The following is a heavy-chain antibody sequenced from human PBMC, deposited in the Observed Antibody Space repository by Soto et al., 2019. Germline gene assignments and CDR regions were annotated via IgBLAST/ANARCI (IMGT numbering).Heavy chain of an antibody. J-gene: IGHJ6*02. CDR3: AKDTQLRNCSGGSCSTMELYYYYGMDV. D-gene: IGHD2-15*01. Sequence: GGSLRLSCAASGFTFSSYAMSWVRQAPGTGLEWVSAIGGSGGSTYYADSVEGRFTISRDNSKNTLYLQMNSLRAEDTAVYYCAKDTQLRNCSGGSCSTMELYYYYGMDVWGQGTTGTVS. CDR1: GFTFSSYA. CDR2: IGGSGGST. V-gene: IGHV3-23*01.